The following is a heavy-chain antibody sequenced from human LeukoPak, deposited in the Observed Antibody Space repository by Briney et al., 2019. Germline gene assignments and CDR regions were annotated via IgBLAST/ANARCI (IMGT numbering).Heavy chain of an antibody. CDR1: GFTFSSYG. J-gene: IGHJ5*02. D-gene: IGHD3-3*01. CDR2: IKQDGNEK. Sequence: PGGSLRLSCAASGFTFSSYGMHWVRQAPGKGLEWVANIKQDGNEKYYADSVKGRFTISRDNAKKSLYLQMNSLRVEDTAVYYCARDAEVGTLFGVLSRYIWFDPWGQGALVTVSS. CDR3: ARDAEVGTLFGVLSRYIWFDP. V-gene: IGHV3-7*01.